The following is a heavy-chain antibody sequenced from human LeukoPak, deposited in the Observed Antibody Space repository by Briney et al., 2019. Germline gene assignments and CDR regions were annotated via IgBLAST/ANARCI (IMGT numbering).Heavy chain of an antibody. V-gene: IGHV3-66*01. CDR2: IYSGGST. J-gene: IGHJ6*02. Sequence: GGSLRLSCAASGFTVSSNYMSWVRQAPGKGMEWVSVIYSGGSTYYADSVKGRFTISRDNSKNTLYLQMNSLRAEDTAVYYCARDLISYSSSSGYYYYYAMDVWGQGTTVTVSS. CDR1: GFTVSSNY. D-gene: IGHD6-6*01. CDR3: ARDLISYSSSSGYYYYYAMDV.